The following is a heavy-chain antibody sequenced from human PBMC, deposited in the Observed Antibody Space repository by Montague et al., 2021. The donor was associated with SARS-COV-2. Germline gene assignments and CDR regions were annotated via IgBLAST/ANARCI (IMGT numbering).Heavy chain of an antibody. CDR1: GGSISSSSYY. CDR3: ARHIKVSDKIAAAGAHDY. Sequence: SETLSLTCTVSGGSISSSSYYWGWIRQPPGKGLEWIGRIYYSGSTYYNPSLKSRVTISVDTSKNQFSLKLSSVTAADAALYYCARHIKVSDKIAAAGAHDYWGQGTLVTVSS. J-gene: IGHJ4*02. CDR2: IYYSGST. D-gene: IGHD6-13*01. V-gene: IGHV4-39*01.